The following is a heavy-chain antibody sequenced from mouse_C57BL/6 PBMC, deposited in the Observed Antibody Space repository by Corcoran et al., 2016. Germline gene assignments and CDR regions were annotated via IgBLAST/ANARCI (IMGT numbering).Heavy chain of an antibody. CDR2: INTYSGVP. D-gene: IGHD1-2*01. Sequence: QIQLVQSEPELKKPGETVKISCQDSGYTLTPYGMSWVKQAPGKGLKWMGWINTYSGVPTYADDFKGRFAFSLETSASTAYLQINNLKNEDTATYFCARWVLRRFDYWGQGTTLTVSS. CDR3: ARWVLRRFDY. CDR1: GYTLTPYG. J-gene: IGHJ2*01. V-gene: IGHV9-3*01.